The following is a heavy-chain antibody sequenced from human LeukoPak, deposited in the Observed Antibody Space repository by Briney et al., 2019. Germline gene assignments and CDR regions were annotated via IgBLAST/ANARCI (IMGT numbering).Heavy chain of an antibody. CDR2: IKQDGSEK. CDR3: ARDLSRSYYYDSRPGAFDI. V-gene: IGHV3-7*01. D-gene: IGHD3-22*01. Sequence: GGSLRLSCAASGFTFSSYWMSWVRQAPGKGLEWVANIKQDGSEKYYVDSVKGRFTISRDNAKNSLYLQMKSLRAEDTAVYYCARDLSRSYYYDSRPGAFDIWGQGTMVTVSS. CDR1: GFTFSSYW. J-gene: IGHJ3*02.